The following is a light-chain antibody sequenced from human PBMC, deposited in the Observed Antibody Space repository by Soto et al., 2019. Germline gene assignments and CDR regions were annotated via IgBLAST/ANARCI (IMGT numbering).Light chain of an antibody. J-gene: IGLJ1*01. CDR1: SSDVGGYNY. CDR2: EVS. V-gene: IGLV2-14*01. Sequence: QSVLTQPASVSGSPGQSITISCTGTSSDVGGYNYVSWYQQHPGKAPKLMIYEVSNRPSGVSNRFSGSKSGNTASLTISGLQAEDEADYYCSSYTSSSTTPSYVFGTGTKLTVL. CDR3: SSYTSSSTTPSYV.